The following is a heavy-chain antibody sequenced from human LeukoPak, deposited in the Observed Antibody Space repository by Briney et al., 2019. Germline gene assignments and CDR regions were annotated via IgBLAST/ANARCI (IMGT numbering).Heavy chain of an antibody. V-gene: IGHV4-59*02. CDR3: SEGYFEPFDH. Sequence: SETLSLTCVVSGASVSSSHWNWIRQLPGKGLEWVGCLSYTGKTDYNPSLTSRVTISLDSSKNQVSLKLRSVTAADTAVYYCSEGYFEPFDHWGQGTLVTVSS. J-gene: IGHJ4*02. CDR2: LSYTGKT. D-gene: IGHD2/OR15-2a*01. CDR1: GASVSSSH.